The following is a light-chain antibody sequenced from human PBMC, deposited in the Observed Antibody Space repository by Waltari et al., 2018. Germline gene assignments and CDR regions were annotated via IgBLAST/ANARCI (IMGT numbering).Light chain of an antibody. CDR3: NSYASNSNGL. Sequence: QSALTQPASVSGSPGQSITISCTGTSSDVGRYDYVSWYQQPPGNAPKLLIYDVSNRPSGVPSRFSGSKSGNTASLTISGLQAADEAHYYCNSYASNSNGLFGGGTKLTIL. J-gene: IGLJ2*01. CDR2: DVS. CDR1: SSDVGRYDY. V-gene: IGLV2-14*03.